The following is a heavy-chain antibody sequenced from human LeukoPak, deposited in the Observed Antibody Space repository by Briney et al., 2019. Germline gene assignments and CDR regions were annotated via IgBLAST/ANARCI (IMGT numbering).Heavy chain of an antibody. Sequence: SGPTLVNPTQTLTLNCTFSGFSLSTRGVGVGWIRQPPRKALECLALIYWDDDKRYSPSLKSRLTITKATSKDQVVLTTTNMDPVDTATYYCAALVHKIYTVPTFPAWFAPRGQGTLVTVSS. D-gene: IGHD4-17*01. CDR2: IYWDDDK. J-gene: IGHJ5*02. V-gene: IGHV2-5*02. CDR1: GFSLSTRGVG. CDR3: AALVHKIYTVPTFPAWFAP.